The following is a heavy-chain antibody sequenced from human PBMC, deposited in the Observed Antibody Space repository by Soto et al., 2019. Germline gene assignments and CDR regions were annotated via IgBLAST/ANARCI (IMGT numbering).Heavy chain of an antibody. V-gene: IGHV1-3*01. J-gene: IGHJ1*01. CDR1: AYTFTSYS. D-gene: IGHD3-3*01. CDR2: INAGNGRT. CDR3: AKGAPTIFGVVIRQYFQH. Sequence: ASVKVSCKASAYTFTSYSIHWVRQAPGQRLEWLGWINAGNGRTKYSQKFQVRMTITRDTSASATYMELNSLRAEDTAVYYCAKGAPTIFGVVIRQYFQHWGQGTLVTVSS.